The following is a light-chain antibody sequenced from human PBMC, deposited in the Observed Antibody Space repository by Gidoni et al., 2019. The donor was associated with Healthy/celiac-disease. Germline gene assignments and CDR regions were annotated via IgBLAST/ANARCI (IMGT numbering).Light chain of an antibody. CDR3: QQYYSTPYT. V-gene: IGKV4-1*01. J-gene: IGKJ2*01. CDR1: QSVLYSSNNKNY. Sequence: DILMTHPPASLAVSLGERATINCKSSQSVLYSSNNKNYLAWYQQKPGQPPKLLIYWASTRESGVPDRFSGSGSGTDFTLTISSLQAEDVAVYYCQQYYSTPYTFGQGTKLEIK. CDR2: WAS.